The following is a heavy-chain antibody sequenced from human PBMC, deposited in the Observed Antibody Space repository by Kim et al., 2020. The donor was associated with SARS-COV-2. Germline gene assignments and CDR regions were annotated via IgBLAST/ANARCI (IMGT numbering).Heavy chain of an antibody. J-gene: IGHJ5*02. Sequence: GGSLRLSCAASGFTFSSYAMHWVRQAPGKGLEWVAVISYDGSNKYYADSVKGRFTISRDNSKNTLYLQMNSLRAEDTAVYYCARDAPTGLLSWLARGTEYNGFDPWGQGTLVTVSS. CDR2: ISYDGSNK. CDR1: GFTFSSYA. V-gene: IGHV3-30-3*01. CDR3: ARDAPTGLLSWLARGTEYNGFDP. D-gene: IGHD6-19*01.